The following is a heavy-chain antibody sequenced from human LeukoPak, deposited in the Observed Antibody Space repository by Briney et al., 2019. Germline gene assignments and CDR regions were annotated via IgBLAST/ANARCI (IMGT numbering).Heavy chain of an antibody. CDR2: ISGSGGST. D-gene: IGHD4-17*01. CDR1: GFTFSSYA. V-gene: IGHV3-23*01. J-gene: IGHJ4*02. CDR3: AKGPGLFYGDYVRYFDY. Sequence: GGSLRLSCAASGFTFSSYAMSWVRQAPGKGLEWVSAISGSGGSTYYADSVKGRFTISRDNSKNTLYLQMNSLRAEDTAVYYSAKGPGLFYGDYVRYFDYWGQGTLVTVSS.